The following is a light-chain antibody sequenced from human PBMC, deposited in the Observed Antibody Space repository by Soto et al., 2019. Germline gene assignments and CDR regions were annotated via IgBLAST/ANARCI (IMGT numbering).Light chain of an antibody. CDR2: GAS. J-gene: IGKJ2*01. V-gene: IGKV3-15*01. CDR1: ESLSTY. Sequence: EIVMTQSPATLSVSPGERFTLSCRASESLSTYLAWYQQKPGQAPRLLIYGASTKATGIPARFSGSGSATDFTLTISSLQSEDFAVYYCQSYNDWPFTFGQGTKLEI. CDR3: QSYNDWPFT.